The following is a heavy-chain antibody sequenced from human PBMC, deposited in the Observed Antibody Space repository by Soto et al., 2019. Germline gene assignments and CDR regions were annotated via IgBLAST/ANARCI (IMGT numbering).Heavy chain of an antibody. Sequence: GGSLRLSWSASGFTFSTYWMSWVRQAPGKGLEWVAKIKQDGSEKYYVDSVKGRFTISRDNAKNSLYLQMNSLRAEDTAVYYCASYDFWVGYFDYWGQGTLVTV. CDR3: ASYDFWVGYFDY. CDR1: GFTFSTYW. D-gene: IGHD3-3*01. J-gene: IGHJ4*02. V-gene: IGHV3-7*03. CDR2: IKQDGSEK.